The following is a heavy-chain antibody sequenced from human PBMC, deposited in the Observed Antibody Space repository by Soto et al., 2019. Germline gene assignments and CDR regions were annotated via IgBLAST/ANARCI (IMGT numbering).Heavy chain of an antibody. V-gene: IGHV3-23*01. CDR3: AKDLRSSGYYEGWFDP. CDR1: GFTFSSYA. D-gene: IGHD3-22*01. Sequence: EVQLLESGGGLVQPGGSLRLSCAASGFTFSSYAMSWVRQAPGKGLEWVSAISGSGGSTYYADSVKGRFTISRDNSKNTLYLQMNSLRAEDTAVYYCAKDLRSSGYYEGWFDPWGQGTLVTVSS. CDR2: ISGSGGST. J-gene: IGHJ5*02.